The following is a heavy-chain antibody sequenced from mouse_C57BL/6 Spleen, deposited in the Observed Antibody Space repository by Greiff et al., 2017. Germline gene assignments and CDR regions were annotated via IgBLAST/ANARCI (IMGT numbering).Heavy chain of an antibody. Sequence: EVQLQQSGAELVRPGASAKLTCTASGFKIKDDYMHWVKQRPEQGLEWIGWIDPENGDTEYASKFQGKATITADTSSNTAYLQLSSLTSEDTAVYYCTTNSNYAMDDWGQGTSVTVSS. CDR2: IDPENGDT. V-gene: IGHV14-4*01. J-gene: IGHJ4*01. CDR1: GFKIKDDY. CDR3: TTNSNYAMDD. D-gene: IGHD2-5*01.